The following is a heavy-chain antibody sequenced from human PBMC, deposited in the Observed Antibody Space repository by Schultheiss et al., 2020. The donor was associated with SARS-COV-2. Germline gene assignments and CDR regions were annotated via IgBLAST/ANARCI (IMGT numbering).Heavy chain of an antibody. CDR3: ARHLAYSGSYFGY. V-gene: IGHV4-59*01. J-gene: IGHJ4*02. CDR1: GGSISSYY. Sequence: GSLRLSCTVSGGSISSYYWSWIRQPPGKGLEWIGYIYYSGSTNYNPSLKSRVTISVDTSKNQFSLKLSSVTAADTAVYYCARHLAYSGSYFGYWGQGTLVTVSS. CDR2: IYYSGST. D-gene: IGHD1-26*01.